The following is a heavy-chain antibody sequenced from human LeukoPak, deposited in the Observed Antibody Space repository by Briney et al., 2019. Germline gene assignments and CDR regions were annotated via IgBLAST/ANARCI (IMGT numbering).Heavy chain of an antibody. Sequence: PGGSLRLSCAASGFTFSAYGMSWVRQSPRKGLEWVSAVSGADGTTYYADSVKGRFTISRDNSKNTLYLQMNSLRAEDTAVYYCAGASPGQQLFLFAEYFQHWGQGTLVTVSS. V-gene: IGHV3-23*01. CDR2: VSGADGTT. J-gene: IGHJ1*01. D-gene: IGHD6-13*01. CDR3: AGASPGQQLFLFAEYFQH. CDR1: GFTFSAYG.